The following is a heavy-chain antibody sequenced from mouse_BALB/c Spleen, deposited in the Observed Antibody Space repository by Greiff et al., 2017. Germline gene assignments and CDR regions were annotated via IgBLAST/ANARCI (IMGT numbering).Heavy chain of an antibody. J-gene: IGHJ4*01. V-gene: IGHV1-54*01. CDR3: ARSELGLPSYYYAMDY. CDR2: INPGSGGT. Sequence: VQLQQSGAELVRPGTSVKVSCKASGYAFTNYLIEWVKQRPGQGLEWIGVINPGSGGTNYNEKFKGKATLTADKSSSTAYMQLSSLTSDDSAVYFCARSELGLPSYYYAMDYWGQGTSVTVSS. D-gene: IGHD3-1*01. CDR1: GYAFTNYL.